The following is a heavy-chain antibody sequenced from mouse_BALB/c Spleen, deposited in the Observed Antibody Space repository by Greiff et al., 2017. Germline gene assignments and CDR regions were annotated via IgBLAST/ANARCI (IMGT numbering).Heavy chain of an antibody. CDR1: GYSITSDYA. CDR2: ISYSGST. J-gene: IGHJ2*01. CDR3: ARGGNDYYGSSGFDY. V-gene: IGHV3-2*02. D-gene: IGHD1-1*01. Sequence: VQLQESGPGLVKPSQSLSLTCTVTGYSITSDYAWNWIRQFPGNKLEWMGYISYSGSTSYNPSLKSRISITRDTSKNQFFLQLNSVTTEDTATYYCARGGNDYYGSSGFDYWGQGTTLTVSS.